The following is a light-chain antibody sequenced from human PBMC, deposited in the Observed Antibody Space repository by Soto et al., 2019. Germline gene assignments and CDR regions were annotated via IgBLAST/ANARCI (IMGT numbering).Light chain of an antibody. CDR1: QGISNY. Sequence: DIQMTQSPSSLSASVGDRVTITCQASQGISNYLNWYQQKPGKAPKLLIYDASNLETGVPSRFSGSGSGTDFTFTISSLQPEDIATYYCQQYDNLLLTFG. J-gene: IGKJ4*01. V-gene: IGKV1-33*01. CDR2: DAS. CDR3: QQYDNLLLT.